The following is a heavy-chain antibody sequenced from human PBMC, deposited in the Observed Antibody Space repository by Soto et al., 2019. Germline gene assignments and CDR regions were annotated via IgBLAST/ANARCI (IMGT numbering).Heavy chain of an antibody. D-gene: IGHD3-22*01. CDR2: IYYSGST. Sequence: PSETLSLTCTVSGGSISSYYWSWIRQPPGKGLEWIGYIYYSGSTNYNPSLKSRVTISVDTSKNQFSLKLSSVTAADTAVYYCARVNYYDSSGYFDPWGQGTLVTVSS. CDR3: ARVNYYDSSGYFDP. J-gene: IGHJ5*02. CDR1: GGSISSYY. V-gene: IGHV4-59*01.